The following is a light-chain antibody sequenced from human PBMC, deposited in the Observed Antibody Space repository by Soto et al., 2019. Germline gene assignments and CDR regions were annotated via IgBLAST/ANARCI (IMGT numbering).Light chain of an antibody. CDR3: QQYNNWPGT. CDR2: GAS. J-gene: IGKJ1*01. Sequence: EIVMTQSPATLSVSPGERATLSCRASQSVSGNLAWYQQKPGQAPRLLIYGASARATGIPARFSGSGSGTEFTLTISSLQSEDFAVYYCQQYNNWPGTFGQGTKVEIK. CDR1: QSVSGN. V-gene: IGKV3-15*01.